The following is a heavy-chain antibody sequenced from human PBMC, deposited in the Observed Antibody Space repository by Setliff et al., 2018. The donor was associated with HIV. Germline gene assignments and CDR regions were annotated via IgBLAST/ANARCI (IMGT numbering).Heavy chain of an antibody. J-gene: IGHJ5*02. V-gene: IGHV4-39*01. CDR1: GGSISSGSYY. D-gene: IGHD2-2*01. CDR3: ARLGYCSSTSCLMGWFDP. CDR2: LYQCGST. Sequence: SETLSLTCTVSGGSISSGSYYWSWIRQPPGKRLDWLGSLYQCGSTSSNPTLGSRLTISVDTSKNQVSLRLSSVTAADTAVYYCARLGYCSSTSCLMGWFDPWGQGTLVTVSS.